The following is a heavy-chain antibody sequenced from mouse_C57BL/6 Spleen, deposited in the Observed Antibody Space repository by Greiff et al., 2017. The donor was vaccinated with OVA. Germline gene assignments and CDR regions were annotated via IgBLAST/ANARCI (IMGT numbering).Heavy chain of an antibody. J-gene: IGHJ1*03. CDR3: AKQRYYGSSYWYFDV. V-gene: IGHV2-9*01. CDR1: GFSLTSYG. Sequence: VQLQQSGPGLVAPSQSLSITCTVSGFSLTSYGVDWVRQPPGKGLEWLGVIWGGGSTNYNSALMSRLSISKDNSKSQVFLKMNSLQTDDTAMYYGAKQRYYGSSYWYFDVWGTGTTVTVSS. CDR2: IWGGGST. D-gene: IGHD1-1*01.